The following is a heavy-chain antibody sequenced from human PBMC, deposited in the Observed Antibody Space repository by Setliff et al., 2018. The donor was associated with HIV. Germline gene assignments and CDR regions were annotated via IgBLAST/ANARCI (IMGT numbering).Heavy chain of an antibody. V-gene: IGHV3-9*01. Sequence: PGGSLRLSCAASGFTFDDYAMHWVRQAPGKGLEWVSSISWNSGSIGYADSVKGRLTISRDNAKNSLYLQMTSLRAEDTAVYYCARDSPLWYYDSSGYPVWGKGTTVTV. CDR2: ISWNSGSI. CDR1: GFTFDDYA. D-gene: IGHD3-22*01. CDR3: ARDSPLWYYDSSGYPV. J-gene: IGHJ6*03.